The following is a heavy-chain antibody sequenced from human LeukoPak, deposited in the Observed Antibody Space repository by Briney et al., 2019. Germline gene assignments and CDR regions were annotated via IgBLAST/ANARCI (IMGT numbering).Heavy chain of an antibody. CDR1: GYNFTSYG. CDR3: ARDMYRDRSGYYSWFDP. CDR2: ISAYNGNT. D-gene: IGHD3-22*01. Sequence: ASVKVSCKASGYNFTSYGISWVRQAPGQGLEWMGWISAYNGNTNYAQKLQGRVTMTTDTATRTGYMELRRLRSEDTAVYYCARDMYRDRSGYYSWFDPWGQGTLVTVSS. V-gene: IGHV1-18*01. J-gene: IGHJ5*02.